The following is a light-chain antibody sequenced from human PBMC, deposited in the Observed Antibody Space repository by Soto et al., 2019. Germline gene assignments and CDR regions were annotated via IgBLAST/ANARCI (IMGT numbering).Light chain of an antibody. CDR3: SSYTSSSTYV. CDR1: SSDVGGYNY. Sequence: QSVLAQPASVSGSPGQSIAISCSGNSSDVGGYNYVSWYQQHPGKAPKLMVYDVNDRPSGVSDRFSGSKSGNTASLTISGLQAEDEADYYCSSYTSSSTYVLGTGTKVTVL. CDR2: DVN. V-gene: IGLV2-14*01. J-gene: IGLJ1*01.